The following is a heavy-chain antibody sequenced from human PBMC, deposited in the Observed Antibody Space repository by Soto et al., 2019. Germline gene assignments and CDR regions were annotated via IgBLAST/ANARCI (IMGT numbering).Heavy chain of an antibody. CDR1: GGTFSSYA. Sequence: QVQLVQSGAEVKKPGSSVKVSCKASGGTFSSYAISWVRQAPGQGLEWMGGIIPIFGTANYAQKFQGRVTITADEYTSTAYMELNSLRSEDTAVYYCARTPPLRLGELSLRVDYFYYWGQGTLVTVSS. J-gene: IGHJ4*02. D-gene: IGHD3-16*02. V-gene: IGHV1-69*01. CDR3: ARTPPLRLGELSLRVDYFYY. CDR2: IIPIFGTA.